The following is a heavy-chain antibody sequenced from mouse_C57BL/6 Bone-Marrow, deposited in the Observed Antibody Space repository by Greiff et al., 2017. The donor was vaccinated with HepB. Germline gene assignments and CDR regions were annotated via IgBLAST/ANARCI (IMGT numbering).Heavy chain of an antibody. Sequence: QVQLQQPGAELVKPGASVKMSCKASGYTFTSYWITWVKQRPGQGLEWIGDIYPGSGSTNYNEKFKSKATVTVDTSSSTAYMQLSSLTSEDSAVYYCARRTLYYDDDGLYAMDYWGQGTSVTVSS. CDR3: ARRTLYYDDDGLYAMDY. CDR1: GYTFTSYW. V-gene: IGHV1-55*01. CDR2: IYPGSGST. D-gene: IGHD2-4*01. J-gene: IGHJ4*01.